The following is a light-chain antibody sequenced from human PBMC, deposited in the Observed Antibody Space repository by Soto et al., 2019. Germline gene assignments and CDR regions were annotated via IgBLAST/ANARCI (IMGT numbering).Light chain of an antibody. CDR1: QNISNY. Sequence: MVLIQSRATLSVSPGESSTLSCRASQNISNYLIWYQQKPGQAPRLLIYDVSNRATDIPARFSGRGSGTEFTLTISSLQPDDFATYYCHQYSSYSWTFGQGIKVDIK. CDR2: DVS. V-gene: IGKV3-11*01. CDR3: HQYSSYSWT. J-gene: IGKJ1*01.